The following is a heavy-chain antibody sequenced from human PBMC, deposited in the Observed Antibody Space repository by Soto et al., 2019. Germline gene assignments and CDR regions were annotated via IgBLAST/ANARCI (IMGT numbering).Heavy chain of an antibody. V-gene: IGHV3-49*03. D-gene: IGHD2-21*02. CDR3: TSLTTGVNDVPTQLHDCFEPRGQRPLVNLYYG. J-gene: IGHJ6*01. CDR2: IRSKAYGGTT. CDR1: VFTWFDYS. Sequence: WSXRLSCTAAVFTWFDYSMSLFRHAPGKGLEWVGFIRSKAYGGTTEYAASVKGRFTIARDDSKSIAYLQMNSLKTEDTAVYYCTSLTTGVNDVPTQLHDCFEPRGQRPLVNLYYG.